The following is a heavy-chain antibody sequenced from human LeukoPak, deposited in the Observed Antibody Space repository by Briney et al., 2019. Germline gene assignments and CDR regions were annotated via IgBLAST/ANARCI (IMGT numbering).Heavy chain of an antibody. CDR2: MNPNSGNT. J-gene: IGHJ4*02. CDR3: ARGRAEDEYFDY. D-gene: IGHD2-15*01. V-gene: IGHV1-8*01. Sequence: ASVKVSCKASGYTFTSYDINWVRQATGQGLEWMGWMNPNSGNTGYAQKFQGRVTMTRNTSISTAYMELSSLRSEDTAVYYCARGRAEDEYFDYWGQGTLVTVSP. CDR1: GYTFTSYD.